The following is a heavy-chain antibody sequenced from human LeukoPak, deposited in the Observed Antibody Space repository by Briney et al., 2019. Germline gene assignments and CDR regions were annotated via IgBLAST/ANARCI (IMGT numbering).Heavy chain of an antibody. Sequence: ASVKVSCKASGYTFTSYALNWVRQAPGQGLEWMGWMKPNSDKTGYAQKFQGRVTMTRDTSIGTAYMELSSLTSEDTAVYYCARDYGGNSGWFDPWGQGTLVTVSS. J-gene: IGHJ5*02. CDR2: MKPNSDKT. CDR1: GYTFTSYA. V-gene: IGHV1-8*01. CDR3: ARDYGGNSGWFDP. D-gene: IGHD4-23*01.